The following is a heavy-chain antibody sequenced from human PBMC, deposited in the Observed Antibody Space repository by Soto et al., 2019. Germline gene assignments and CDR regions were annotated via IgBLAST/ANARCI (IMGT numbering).Heavy chain of an antibody. J-gene: IGHJ4*02. Sequence: QVQLVESGGGVVQPGGSLRLSCGTSGFNFSNYVMHWVRQPPGKGLEWVAVMSYAGDNKYYVDSVKGRFTISRDISKSTVFLQMDSLRSEDTAVYFCAREGYTSGYRRVGSYFESWGQGTLVTVSS. D-gene: IGHD5-18*01. CDR3: AREGYTSGYRRVGSYFES. CDR2: MSYAGDNK. CDR1: GFNFSNYV. V-gene: IGHV3-30*03.